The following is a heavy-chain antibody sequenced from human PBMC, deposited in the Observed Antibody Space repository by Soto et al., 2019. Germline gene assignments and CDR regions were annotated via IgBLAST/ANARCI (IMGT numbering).Heavy chain of an antibody. J-gene: IGHJ3*02. V-gene: IGHV4-4*02. CDR3: TSKFWLLLADAFDI. CDR2: IYQSGSN. D-gene: IGHD3-9*01. CDR1: GDSISRSYW. Sequence: QVQLQESGPGLVKPSGTLSLTCAVSGDSISRSYWWSWVRQFPGTGLGWIGEIYQSGSNIYNPSLQGRVPLSVDKSKNEFSLKMSSVTAADTAVYYCTSKFWLLLADAFDIWGQGTMVTVSS.